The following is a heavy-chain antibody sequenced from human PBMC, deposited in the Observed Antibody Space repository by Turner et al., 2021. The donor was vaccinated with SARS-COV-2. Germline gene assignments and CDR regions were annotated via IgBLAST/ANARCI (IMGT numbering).Heavy chain of an antibody. J-gene: IGHJ3*02. CDR1: GDSVSSNSAA. Sequence: QVQLQQSGPGLLKPSQTLSLTCAIPGDSVSSNSAAWSWLRQSPSRGLEWLGRTYYRSKWYFDYAESVKSRIIINPDTSKNQFSLQVNSVTPDDTAVYYCARFIGTDAFGIWGQGTMVIVSS. D-gene: IGHD3-16*02. CDR3: ARFIGTDAFGI. CDR2: TYYRSKWYF. V-gene: IGHV6-1*01.